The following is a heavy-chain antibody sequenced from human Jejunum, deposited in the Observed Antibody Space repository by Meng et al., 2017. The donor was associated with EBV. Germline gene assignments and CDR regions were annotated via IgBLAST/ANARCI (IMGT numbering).Heavy chain of an antibody. D-gene: IGHD2/OR15-2a*01. CDR3: ARDSQYLARGYFDY. CDR2: IDHTGTT. V-gene: IGHV4-4*02. Sequence: GSVRVRLSGPRSLTCHCSSGSIKNKNGGPWVRQAPGKGLEWIGEIDHTGTTHYNPSLKSRVTISLGTSMNQFSLELTSPTPADTAVYYCARDSQYLARGYFDYWGQGALVTVSS. CDR1: SGSIKNKNG. J-gene: IGHJ4*02.